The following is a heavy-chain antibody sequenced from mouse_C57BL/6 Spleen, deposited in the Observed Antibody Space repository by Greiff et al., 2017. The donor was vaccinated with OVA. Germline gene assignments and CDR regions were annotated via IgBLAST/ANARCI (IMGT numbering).Heavy chain of an antibody. V-gene: IGHV1-69*01. J-gene: IGHJ4*01. D-gene: IGHD1-1*01. CDR2: IDPSDSYT. CDR3: ARGGAGSSFYYAMDY. Sequence: QVQLQQPGAELVMPGASVKLSCEASGYTFTSYWMHWVKQRPGQGLEWIGEIDPSDSYTNYNQKFKGKSTLTVDKSSSTAYMQLSSLTSEVSAVYYCARGGAGSSFYYAMDYWGQGTSVTVSS. CDR1: GYTFTSYW.